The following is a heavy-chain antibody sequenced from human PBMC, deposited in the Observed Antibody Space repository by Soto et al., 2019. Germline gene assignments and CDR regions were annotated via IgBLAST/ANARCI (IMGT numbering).Heavy chain of an antibody. CDR2: IKQDGSEK. V-gene: IGHV3-7*01. CDR3: AREVRYYYYMDD. J-gene: IGHJ6*03. Sequence: EVQLVESGGGLVQPGGSLRLSCAASGFTFSSYWMSWVRQAPGKGLEWVANIKQDGSEKYYVDSVKGRFTISRDNAKKSLYLQMNSLRAEETAVYYCAREVRYYYYMDDWGKGTTVTVSS. CDR1: GFTFSSYW.